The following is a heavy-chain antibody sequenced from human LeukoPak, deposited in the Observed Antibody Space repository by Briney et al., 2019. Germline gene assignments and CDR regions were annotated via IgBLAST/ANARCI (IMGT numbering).Heavy chain of an antibody. CDR2: IKQHGSEK. J-gene: IGHJ4*02. CDR3: ARLWPFDY. CDR1: GFTFNNYA. D-gene: IGHD2-21*01. V-gene: IGHV3-7*01. Sequence: GGSLRLSCAASGFTFNNYAMTWVRQAPGKGLEWVANIKQHGSEKYYVDSVKGRFTISRDDAKNSLYLQMNSLRAKDTAVYYCARLWPFDYWGQGTLVTVSS.